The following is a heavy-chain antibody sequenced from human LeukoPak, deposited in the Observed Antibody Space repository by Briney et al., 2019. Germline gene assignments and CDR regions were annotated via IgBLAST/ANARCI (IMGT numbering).Heavy chain of an antibody. D-gene: IGHD2-2*01. CDR3: AKSASFGSSTSCCYFDY. J-gene: IGHJ4*02. CDR2: IRYDGSNK. V-gene: IGHV3-30*02. Sequence: GGSLRLSCAASGFTFSSYGMHWVRQAPGKGLEWVAFIRYDGSNKYYADSVKGRFTISRDNSKNTLYLQMNSLRAEDTAVYYCAKSASFGSSTSCCYFDYWGQGTLVTVSS. CDR1: GFTFSSYG.